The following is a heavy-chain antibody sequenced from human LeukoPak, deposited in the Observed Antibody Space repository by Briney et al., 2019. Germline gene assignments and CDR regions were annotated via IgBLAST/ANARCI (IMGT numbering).Heavy chain of an antibody. CDR2: IYPGDSDT. D-gene: IGHD5-24*01. CDR3: VRRAGRRDGYNYADY. CDR1: GFRFASSW. Sequence: GESLKISCEGFGFRFASSWIAWVRQMPGKGLEWMGIIYPGDSDTRYSPSFQGQVTISADTSISTAYLQWSSLKASDSGIYYCVRRAGRRDGYNYADYWGQGTLVTVSS. V-gene: IGHV5-51*01. J-gene: IGHJ4*02.